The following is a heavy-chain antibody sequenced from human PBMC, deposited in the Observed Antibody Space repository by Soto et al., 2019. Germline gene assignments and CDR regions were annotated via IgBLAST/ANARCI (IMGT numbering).Heavy chain of an antibody. J-gene: IGHJ5*02. D-gene: IGHD2-15*01. Sequence: WESXRLACTPSGVTFSSSSIIWVRHAPGKGLEWVSISSASGGSTYHADSVKGRSRISRDNSKNTLYLKMTRLRTEDTAVYYSANDGPSMPLPFDHWGQGALVTVSS. CDR1: GVTFSSSS. V-gene: IGHV3-23*01. CDR2: SSASGGST. CDR3: ANDGPSMPLPFDH.